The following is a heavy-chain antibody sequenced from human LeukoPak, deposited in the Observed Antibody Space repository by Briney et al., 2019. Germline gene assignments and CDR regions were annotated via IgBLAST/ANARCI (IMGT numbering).Heavy chain of an antibody. D-gene: IGHD2-15*01. CDR2: IYYSGST. Sequence: SETLSLTCTVSGGSISSYYWSWIRQPPGKGLEWIGYIYYSGSTNYNPSLKSRVTISVDTSKNQFSLKLSSVTAADTAVYYCARTVVVVAATPLDYFDYWGQGTLVTVSS. CDR3: ARTVVVVAATPLDYFDY. J-gene: IGHJ4*02. V-gene: IGHV4-59*12. CDR1: GGSISSYY.